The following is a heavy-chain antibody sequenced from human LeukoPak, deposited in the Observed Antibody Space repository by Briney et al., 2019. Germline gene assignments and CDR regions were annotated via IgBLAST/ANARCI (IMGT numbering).Heavy chain of an antibody. J-gene: IGHJ4*02. Sequence: SETLSLTCTASGGSISSYYWSWIRQPPGKGLEWIAYIYYSGSTNYNPSLKSRVTISVDTSKNQFSLKLSSVTAADTAVYYCARAWELLGNFDYWGQGTLVTVSS. D-gene: IGHD1-26*01. CDR3: ARAWELLGNFDY. CDR1: GGSISSYY. V-gene: IGHV4-59*01. CDR2: IYYSGST.